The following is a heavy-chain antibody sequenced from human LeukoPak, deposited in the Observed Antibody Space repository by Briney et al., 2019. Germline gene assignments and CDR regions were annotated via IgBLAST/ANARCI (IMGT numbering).Heavy chain of an antibody. V-gene: IGHV3-23*01. CDR3: AKAGEGSGWYLGYFEY. CDR1: GFTFSSYA. CDR2: ISSSGGST. D-gene: IGHD6-19*01. J-gene: IGHJ4*02. Sequence: PGGSLRLSCAVSGFTFSSYAMNWVRQAPGKGLEWVSFISSSGGSTYYADSVKGRFTISRDSSKNTLYLQMNSLRAEDTAVYYCAKAGEGSGWYLGYFEYWGQGTLVTVSS.